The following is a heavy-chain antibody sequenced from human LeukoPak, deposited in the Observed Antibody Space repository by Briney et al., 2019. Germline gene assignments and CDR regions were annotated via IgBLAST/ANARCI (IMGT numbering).Heavy chain of an antibody. CDR1: GGSISSGDYY. V-gene: IGHV4-30-4*02. Sequence: PSETLSLTCTVSGGSISSGDYYWSWIRQPPGKGLEWIGYIYYSGSTYYNPSLKSRVTISVDTSKNQFSLKLSSVTAADTAVYYCARVRGGGVTLFDYWGQGTLVTVSS. CDR3: ARVRGGGVTLFDY. J-gene: IGHJ4*02. D-gene: IGHD2-8*02. CDR2: IYYSGST.